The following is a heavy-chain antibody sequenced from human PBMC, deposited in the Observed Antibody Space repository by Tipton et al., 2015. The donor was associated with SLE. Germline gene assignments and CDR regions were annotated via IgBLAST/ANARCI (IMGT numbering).Heavy chain of an antibody. CDR2: ISHSGST. V-gene: IGHV4-38-2*01. D-gene: IGHD3-22*01. CDR1: GYSLTSGHY. J-gene: IGHJ4*02. CDR3: ARHDYDDNGYYMHYFDY. Sequence: LRLSCAVSGYSLTSGHYWGWIRQPPGKGLEWIGSISHSGSTYYNPSLQSRVSLSVDTSKNQVFLRLNSVTAADTSIYYCARHDYDDNGYYMHYFDYWGQGTLVAVSS.